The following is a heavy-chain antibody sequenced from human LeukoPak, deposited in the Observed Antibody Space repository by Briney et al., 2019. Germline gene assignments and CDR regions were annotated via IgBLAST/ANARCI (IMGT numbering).Heavy chain of an antibody. V-gene: IGHV4-59*04. J-gene: IGHJ4*02. Sequence: PSETLSLTCSVSGGSIRSYYWSWIRQTPGKGLEWIGNIYYSGSTYYNPSLKSRVTISIDTSKNQFSLKLNSVTASDTAVYYCARQKPDTTVTMWDPKNFDYWGQGTLVTVSS. CDR2: IYYSGST. CDR1: GGSIRSYY. CDR3: ARQKPDTTVTMWDPKNFDY. D-gene: IGHD4-17*01.